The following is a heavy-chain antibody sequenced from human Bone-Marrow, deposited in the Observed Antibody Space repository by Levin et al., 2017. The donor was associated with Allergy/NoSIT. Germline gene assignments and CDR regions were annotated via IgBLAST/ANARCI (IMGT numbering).Heavy chain of an antibody. V-gene: IGHV7-4-1*01. Sequence: GESLKISCKASGYTFTSYAMNWVRQAPGQGLEWMGWINTNTGNPTYAQGFTGRFVFSLDTSVSTAYLQICSLKAEDTAVYYCARGAEAIFGVVTNGAYYYGMDVWGQGTTVTVSS. J-gene: IGHJ6*02. CDR3: ARGAEAIFGVVTNGAYYYGMDV. CDR1: GYTFTSYA. D-gene: IGHD3-3*01. CDR2: INTNTGNP.